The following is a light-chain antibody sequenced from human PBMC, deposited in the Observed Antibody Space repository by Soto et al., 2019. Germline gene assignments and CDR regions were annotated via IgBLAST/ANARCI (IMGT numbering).Light chain of an antibody. CDR3: ISYTSDDVRYV. J-gene: IGLJ1*01. CDR1: SSNVGSYNF. CDR2: EVS. V-gene: IGLV2-14*02. Sequence: QSALTQPASVSGSPGQSITISCTGISSNVGSYNFVSWYRQYAGKAPELIIYEVSQRPSTFFNRFSGSKSGNTASLTVSGLQSDDEADYYCISYTSDDVRYVFGTGTKLTVL.